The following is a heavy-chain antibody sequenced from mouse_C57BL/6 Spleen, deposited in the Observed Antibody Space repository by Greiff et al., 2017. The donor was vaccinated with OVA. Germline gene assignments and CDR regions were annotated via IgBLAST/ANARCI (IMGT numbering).Heavy chain of an antibody. CDR2: ISSGSSTI. CDR3: ARRYGSSYGFYWYFDV. CDR1: GFTFSDYG. Sequence: EVMLVESGGGLVKPGGSLKLSCAASGFTFSDYGMHWVRQAPEKGLEWVAYISSGSSTIYYADTVKGRFTISRDNAKNTLFLQMTSLRSEDTAMYYCARRYGSSYGFYWYFDVWGTGTTVTVSS. V-gene: IGHV5-17*01. J-gene: IGHJ1*03. D-gene: IGHD1-1*01.